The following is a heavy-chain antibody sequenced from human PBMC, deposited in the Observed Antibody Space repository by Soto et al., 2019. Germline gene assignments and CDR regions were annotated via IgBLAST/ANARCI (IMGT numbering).Heavy chain of an antibody. CDR3: ARSTIGGYCSSTSCSKYYYMDV. CDR1: GGSISSYY. Sequence: SETLSLTCTVSGGSISSYYWSWIRQPPGKGLEWIGYIYYSGSTNYNPSLKSRVTISVDTSKNQFSLKLSSVTAADTAVYYCARSTIGGYCSSTSCSKYYYMDVWGKGTTVTVSS. CDR2: IYYSGST. D-gene: IGHD2-2*01. V-gene: IGHV4-59*12. J-gene: IGHJ6*03.